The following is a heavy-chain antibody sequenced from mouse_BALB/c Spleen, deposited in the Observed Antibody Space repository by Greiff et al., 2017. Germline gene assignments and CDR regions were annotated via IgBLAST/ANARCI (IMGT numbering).Heavy chain of an antibody. CDR3: ARDLLWLRQGVVFDY. CDR2: IDPANGNT. CDR1: GFNIKDTY. V-gene: IGHV14-3*02. Sequence: EVKLVESGAELVKPGASVKLSCTASGFNIKDTYMHWVKQRPEQGLEWIGRIDPANGNTKYDPKFQGKATITADTSSNTAYLQLSSLTSEDTAVYYCARDLLWLRQGVVFDYWGQGTTLTVSS. J-gene: IGHJ2*01. D-gene: IGHD2-2*01.